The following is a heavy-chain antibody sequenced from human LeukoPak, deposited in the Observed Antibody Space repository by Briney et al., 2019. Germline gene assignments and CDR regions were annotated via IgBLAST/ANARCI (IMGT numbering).Heavy chain of an antibody. CDR3: TRDFGDGEFTGY. CDR1: GYTFTSYG. Sequence: ASVKVSCKASGYTFTSYGISWVRQAPGQGLEWMGWTSAYNGNTNYSQKLQGRVTMTTDTSTSTAYMELRSLRSDDTAVYYCTRDFGDGEFTGYWGQGTLVTVSS. D-gene: IGHD4-17*01. CDR2: TSAYNGNT. J-gene: IGHJ4*02. V-gene: IGHV1-18*01.